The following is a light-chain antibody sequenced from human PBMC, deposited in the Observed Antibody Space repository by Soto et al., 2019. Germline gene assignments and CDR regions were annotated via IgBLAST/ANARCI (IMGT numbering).Light chain of an antibody. CDR2: KAS. CDR3: QHYNSYSEA. J-gene: IGKJ1*01. V-gene: IGKV1-5*03. Sequence: DIQMTQSPSTLSGSVGDRVTITCRASQTISSWLAWYQQKPGKAPKLLIYKASTLKSGVPSRFSGSGCGTEFTLTNSSLQPDDFATYYCQHYNSYSEAFGQGTQVELK. CDR1: QTISSW.